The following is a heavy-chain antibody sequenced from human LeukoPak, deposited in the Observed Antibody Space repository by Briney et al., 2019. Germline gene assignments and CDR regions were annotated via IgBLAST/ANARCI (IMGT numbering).Heavy chain of an antibody. Sequence: GGSLRLFCAASGFTFSNYDMSRGRQAPGEGLECVSAISDSGDKTTYADSVRGRFPIHRDNSKDTLQLQMHWLGAADTAVYYCARDGGGYSNNSSCWGQGTLVTVSS. J-gene: IGHJ4*02. D-gene: IGHD2-2*01. CDR2: ISDSGDKT. CDR1: GFTFSNYD. CDR3: ARDGGGYSNNSSC. V-gene: IGHV3-23*01.